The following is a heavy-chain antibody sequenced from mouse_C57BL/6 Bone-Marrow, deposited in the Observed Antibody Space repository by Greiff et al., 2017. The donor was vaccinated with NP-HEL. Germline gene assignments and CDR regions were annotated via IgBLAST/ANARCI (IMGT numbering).Heavy chain of an antibody. Sequence: QVQLQQPGAELVKPGASVKLSCKASGYTFTSYWMHWVKQRPGQGLEWIGMIHPNSGSTNYNEKFKSKATLTVDKSSSTAYMQLSSLTSEDSAVYYCARRENDGYCYWYFDVWGTGTTVTVSS. CDR1: GYTFTSYW. CDR2: IHPNSGST. V-gene: IGHV1-64*01. D-gene: IGHD2-3*01. J-gene: IGHJ1*03. CDR3: ARRENDGYCYWYFDV.